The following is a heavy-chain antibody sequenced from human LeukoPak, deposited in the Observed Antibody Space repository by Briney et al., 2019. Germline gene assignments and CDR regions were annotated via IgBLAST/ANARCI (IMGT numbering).Heavy chain of an antibody. CDR1: GASVSSSDYY. Sequence: SETLSLTCTVSGASVSSSDYYWGWIRQPPGMRLEWIGNLYFSGNPYYNLSLNSRVTISVDTFKNQFSLKMRSVTAADTAVYYCARLGSGYPTPDYWGQGTLVTVSS. V-gene: IGHV4-39*01. CDR3: ARLGSGYPTPDY. CDR2: LYFSGNP. J-gene: IGHJ4*02. D-gene: IGHD6-19*01.